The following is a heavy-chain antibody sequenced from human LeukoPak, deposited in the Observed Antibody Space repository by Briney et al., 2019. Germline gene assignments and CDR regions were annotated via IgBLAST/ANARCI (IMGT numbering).Heavy chain of an antibody. D-gene: IGHD6-13*01. V-gene: IGHV3-11*06. CDR3: ARDERSGTAAAGLGMDV. Sequence: GGSLRLSCAASGFTFSDYYMSWIRQAPGKGLEWVSYISSSSSYTNYADSVKGRFTISRDNAKNSLYLQMNSLRAEDTAVYYCARDERSGTAAAGLGMDVWGQGTTVTVSS. CDR1: GFTFSDYY. CDR2: ISSSSSYT. J-gene: IGHJ6*02.